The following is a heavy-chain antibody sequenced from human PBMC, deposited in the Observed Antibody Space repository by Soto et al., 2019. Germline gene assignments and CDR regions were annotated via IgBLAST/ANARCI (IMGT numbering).Heavy chain of an antibody. V-gene: IGHV4-38-2*01. D-gene: IGHD6-13*01. CDR1: GYFFSSDYF. CDR3: ARAAYGSSTLFDY. Sequence: SETLSLTCAVSGYFFSSDYFWGWIRQPTGKGLEWIGSVYQSGSTYYNPSLKSRVSTSVDTSKNQFSLKLRSVTAADTAVYYCARAAYGSSTLFDYWGRGALVT. J-gene: IGHJ4*02. CDR2: VYQSGST.